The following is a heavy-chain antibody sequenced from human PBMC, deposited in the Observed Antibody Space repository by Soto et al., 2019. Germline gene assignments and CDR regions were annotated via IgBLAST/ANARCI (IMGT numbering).Heavy chain of an antibody. J-gene: IGHJ4*02. CDR2: ISGSGTT. CDR3: ARGGIH. D-gene: IGHD3-16*01. CDR1: GYTFNSHE. V-gene: IGHV3-48*03. Sequence: EVLLVESGGGSIQPGGSLRLSCVASGYTFNSHEMNWVRQAPGKGLEGISSISGSGTTNYAESVKGRFTISRDNAHKSLFLEMKDLRVEDTAVYYCARGGIHWGQGTLVTVSS.